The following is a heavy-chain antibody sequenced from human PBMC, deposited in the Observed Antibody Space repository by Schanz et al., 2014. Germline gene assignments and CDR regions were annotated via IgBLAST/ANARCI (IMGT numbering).Heavy chain of an antibody. D-gene: IGHD3-10*01. Sequence: QVQLVESGGGVVQPGGSLRLSCAASGFTFSSYGMHWVRQAPGKGLEWVAVISYDGSNKYYADSVKGRFTISRDNSKNALYLQMNSLRAEDTAVYYCCRSGSPIYYHGLDVWGQGTTVTVSS. V-gene: IGHV3-33*05. CDR2: ISYDGSNK. CDR1: GFTFSSYG. J-gene: IGHJ6*02. CDR3: CRSGSPIYYHGLDV.